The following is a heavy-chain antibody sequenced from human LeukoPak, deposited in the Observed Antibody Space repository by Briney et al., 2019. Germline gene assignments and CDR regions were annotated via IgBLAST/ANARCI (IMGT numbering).Heavy chain of an antibody. V-gene: IGHV1-69*02. CDR1: GGTFSSYT. D-gene: IGHD5-12*01. Sequence: SVKVSCKASGGTFSSYTISWVRQAPGQGLEWMGRIIPILGIANYAQKFQGRVTITADKSTSTAYMELSSLRSEDTAVYYCARGSSGYDWNFDYWGQGTLVTVSS. CDR3: ARGSSGYDWNFDY. J-gene: IGHJ4*02. CDR2: IIPILGIA.